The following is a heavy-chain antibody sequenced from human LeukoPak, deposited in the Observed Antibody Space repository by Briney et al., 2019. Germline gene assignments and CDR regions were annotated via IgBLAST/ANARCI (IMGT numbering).Heavy chain of an antibody. CDR1: GYSISSGYY. V-gene: IGHV4-38-2*01. D-gene: IGHD1-1*01. J-gene: IGHJ4*02. Sequence: PSETLPLTCAVSGYSISSGYYWGWIRQPPGKGLEWIGSIYHSGTTYYNPSLRSRVTISVDTSKNQFSLKLSSVTAADTAVYYCARQTGTTPTFAYWGQGTLVTVSS. CDR2: IYHSGTT. CDR3: ARQTGTTPTFAY.